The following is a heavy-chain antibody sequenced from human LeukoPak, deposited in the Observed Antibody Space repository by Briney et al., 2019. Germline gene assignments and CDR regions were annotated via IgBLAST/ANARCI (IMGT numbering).Heavy chain of an antibody. J-gene: IGHJ3*01. CDR1: GYTLTNIS. D-gene: IGHD4-17*01. CDR2: FDPENSET. Sequence: GASVKVSCTVSGYTLTNISIHWERQAPRKRPEWMGGFDPENSETIYSQRFQGRVTMTEDTSSDTAYMVLTSLRSEDTALYYCATLNYGDLRGGGFEVWGQGTMVSVCS. CDR3: ATLNYGDLRGGGFEV. V-gene: IGHV1-24*01.